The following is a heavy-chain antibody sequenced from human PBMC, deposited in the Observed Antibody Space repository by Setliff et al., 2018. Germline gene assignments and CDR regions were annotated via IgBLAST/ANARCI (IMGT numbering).Heavy chain of an antibody. J-gene: IGHJ1*01. D-gene: IGHD1-26*01. CDR2: IFHLGNA. V-gene: IGHV4-38-2*02. CDR1: GYSISSGYC. CDR3: VRQGADTGSNYDKYFRH. Sequence: PSETLSLTCTVSGYSISSGYCWGWIRQSPGKGLEWIAGIFHLGNAYYNPSLKSRVTMSVDTSKNQFSLRLTSVTAADTAVYYCVRQGADTGSNYDKYFRHWGQGTLVTVSS.